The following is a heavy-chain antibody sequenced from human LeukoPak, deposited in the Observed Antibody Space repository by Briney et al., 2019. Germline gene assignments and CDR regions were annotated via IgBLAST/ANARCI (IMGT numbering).Heavy chain of an antibody. D-gene: IGHD4/OR15-4a*01. Sequence: GGSLRLSCAASGFTFSNYAMHWVRQAPGKGLEYVSAISSNGGTTYYANSVKGRFTISRDNSKNTLYLQMNSLRAEDTAVYYCARRAGAYSHPYDYWGQGTLVTVSS. J-gene: IGHJ4*02. CDR3: ARRAGAYSHPYDY. CDR2: ISSNGGTT. CDR1: GFTFSNYA. V-gene: IGHV3-64*01.